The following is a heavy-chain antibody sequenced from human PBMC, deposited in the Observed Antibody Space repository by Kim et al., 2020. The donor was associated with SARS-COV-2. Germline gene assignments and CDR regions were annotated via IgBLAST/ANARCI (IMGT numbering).Heavy chain of an antibody. Sequence: GGSLRLSCAASGFTFNGFWMSWVRQAPGKGLEWVANIKPGGSETYYVDSVKGRFTISRDNARFSLYLEMNDLRAEDTALYYCAKEGGHSSSWTWDYWGQGTLVSVSS. D-gene: IGHD6-13*01. J-gene: IGHJ4*02. V-gene: IGHV3-7*01. CDR1: GFTFNGFW. CDR3: AKEGGHSSSWTWDY. CDR2: IKPGGSET.